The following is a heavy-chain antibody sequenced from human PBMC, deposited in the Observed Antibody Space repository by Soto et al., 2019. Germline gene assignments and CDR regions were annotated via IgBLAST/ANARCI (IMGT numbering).Heavy chain of an antibody. Sequence: EVQLVESEGGLVQRGGSLRLSCAASGFTFNYYWMHWVRQAPGQGLVWVSHIHSDGSTTTYADSVKGRFTISRDNAKNTVDLQMNSLRAEDTAVYYCVRGDKGGFDLWGQGTTVTVSS. V-gene: IGHV3-74*01. J-gene: IGHJ3*01. CDR2: IHSDGSTT. D-gene: IGHD2-21*02. CDR1: GFTFNYYW. CDR3: VRGDKGGFDL.